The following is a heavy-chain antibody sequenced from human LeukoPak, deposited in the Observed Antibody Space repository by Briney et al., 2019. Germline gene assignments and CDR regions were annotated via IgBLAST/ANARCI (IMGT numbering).Heavy chain of an antibody. J-gene: IGHJ6*02. CDR1: GFTFSNYA. CDR2: IRGNGART. CDR3: AKHQQIYGDSLMDV. V-gene: IGHV3-23*01. D-gene: IGHD4-17*01. Sequence: PGGSLRVSCAASGFTFSNYAMSWVRQAPGKGLEWVSSIRGNGARTDYADSVKGRFTISRDNSKNTLYLQMNSLRAKDTAVYYCAKHQQIYGDSLMDVWGQGTTVTVSS.